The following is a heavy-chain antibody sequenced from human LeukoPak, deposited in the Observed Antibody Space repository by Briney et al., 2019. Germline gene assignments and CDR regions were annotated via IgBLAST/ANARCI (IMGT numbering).Heavy chain of an antibody. CDR2: ISGSGGST. CDR1: GFTFSSYA. J-gene: IGHJ4*02. V-gene: IGHV3-23*01. Sequence: PGGSLRLSCAASGFTFSSYAMSWVRQAPGKGLEWVSAISGSGGSTYYADSVKGRFTISRDNAKNSLYLQMNSLRAEDTAVYYCARDYPYYFDYWGQGTLVTVSS. CDR3: ARDYPYYFDY.